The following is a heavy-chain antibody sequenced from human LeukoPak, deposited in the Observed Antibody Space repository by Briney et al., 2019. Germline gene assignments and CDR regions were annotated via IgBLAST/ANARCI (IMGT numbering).Heavy chain of an antibody. CDR3: ARAIAAALDY. J-gene: IGHJ4*02. Sequence: GGSLRLSCTASGFTFGSYSMNWVRQAPGKGLEWVSYISSGSSTIYYADSVKGRFTISRDNAKNSLYLQMNSLRAEDTAVYYCARAIAAALDYWGQGTLVTVPS. V-gene: IGHV3-48*04. CDR2: ISSGSSTI. CDR1: GFTFGSYS. D-gene: IGHD6-13*01.